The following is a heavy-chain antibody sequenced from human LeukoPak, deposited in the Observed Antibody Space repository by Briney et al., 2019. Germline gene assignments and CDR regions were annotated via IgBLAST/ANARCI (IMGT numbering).Heavy chain of an antibody. D-gene: IGHD4-17*01. V-gene: IGHV1-69*13. CDR2: IIPIFGTA. CDR3: ARDPSPYGDYVHFDY. J-gene: IGHJ4*02. Sequence: SVKVSCKASGGTFSSYAISWVRQAPGQGLEWMGGIIPIFGTANYAQKFQGRVTITADESTSTAYMELSSLRSDDTAVYYCARDPSPYGDYVHFDYWGQGTLVTVSS. CDR1: GGTFSSYA.